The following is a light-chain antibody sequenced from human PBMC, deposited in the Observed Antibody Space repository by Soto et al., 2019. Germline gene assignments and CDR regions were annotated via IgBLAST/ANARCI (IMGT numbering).Light chain of an antibody. Sequence: EIVMTQSPATLSVSPGERATLSCRASQSVSSNLAWYQQKPGQAPRLLIYGASTRATGIPARFSGSGSGTEFTLTISRLEPEDFAVYYCQQYGSSSWTFGQGTKMDIK. V-gene: IGKV3-15*01. CDR1: QSVSSN. CDR3: QQYGSSSWT. J-gene: IGKJ1*01. CDR2: GAS.